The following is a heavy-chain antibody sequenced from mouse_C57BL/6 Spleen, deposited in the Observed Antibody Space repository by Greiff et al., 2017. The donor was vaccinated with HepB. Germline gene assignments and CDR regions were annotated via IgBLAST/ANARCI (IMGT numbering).Heavy chain of an antibody. CDR1: GYTFTDYY. CDR2: INPYNGGT. V-gene: IGHV1-19*01. J-gene: IGHJ2*01. Sequence: EVQLQQSGPVLVKPGASVKMSCKASGYTFTDYYMNWVKQSHGKSLEWIGVINPYNGGTSYNQKFKGKVTLTVDKSSSTAYMAHNSLTSEDSAVYYCARALDYFDYWGQGTTLTVSS. CDR3: ARALDYFDY.